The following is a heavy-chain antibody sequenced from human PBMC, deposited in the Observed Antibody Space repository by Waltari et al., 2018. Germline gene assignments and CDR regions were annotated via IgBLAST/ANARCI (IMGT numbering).Heavy chain of an antibody. J-gene: IGHJ4*02. Sequence: QVQLVESGGGVVQPGRSLRLSCAASGFTFSSYGMHWVRQAPGKGLEWVAVIWYDGSNKYYADSVKGRFTISRDNSKNTLYLQMNSLRAEDTAMYYCAKAGTLRFLECPDTWGQGTLVTVSS. CDR3: AKAGTLRFLECPDT. V-gene: IGHV3-30*18. D-gene: IGHD3-3*01. CDR2: IWYDGSNK. CDR1: GFTFSSYG.